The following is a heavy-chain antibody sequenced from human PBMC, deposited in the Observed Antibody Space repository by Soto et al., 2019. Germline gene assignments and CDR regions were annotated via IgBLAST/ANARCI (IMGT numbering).Heavy chain of an antibody. V-gene: IGHV4-31*03. CDR1: GGSISSGGYY. Sequence: SETLSLTCTVSGGSISSGGYYWSWIRQHPGKGLEGIGYIYYSGSTYYNPSLKSRVTISVDTSKNQFSLKLSSVPAADTAVYYCARGRTYCYDSSAQGAFDIWGQGTMVTVSS. CDR2: IYYSGST. D-gene: IGHD3-22*01. CDR3: ARGRTYCYDSSAQGAFDI. J-gene: IGHJ3*02.